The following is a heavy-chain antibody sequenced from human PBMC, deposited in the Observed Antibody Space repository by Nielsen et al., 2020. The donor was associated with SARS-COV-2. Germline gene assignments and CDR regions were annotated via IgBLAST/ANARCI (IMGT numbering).Heavy chain of an antibody. CDR1: GYTFTGYY. V-gene: IGHV1-2*02. CDR2: INPNSGGT. CDR3: ARDLNLGMVRGHFDY. J-gene: IGHJ4*02. D-gene: IGHD3-10*01. Sequence: ASAKASCKASGYTFTGYYMHWVRQAPAQGLEWMGWINPNSGGTNYAQKFQGRVTMTRDTSISTAYMELSRLRSDDTAVYYCARDLNLGMVRGHFDYWGQGTLVTVSS.